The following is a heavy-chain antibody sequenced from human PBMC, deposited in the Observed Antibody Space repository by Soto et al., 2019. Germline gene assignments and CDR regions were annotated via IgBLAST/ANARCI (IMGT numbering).Heavy chain of an antibody. J-gene: IGHJ4*02. Sequence: QVQLRESGPGRVKPSQTLSLTCTVSGGSISSADYYWTWIRQPPGKGLEWIGYIFHSGSTSDNPSLKSRVTISVDTSKNQFSLRLSSVTAADTAVYYCARGWGYYDSSGYTFDYWGQGTLVTVSS. CDR1: GGSISSADYY. CDR2: IFHSGST. V-gene: IGHV4-30-4*01. CDR3: ARGWGYYDSSGYTFDY. D-gene: IGHD3-22*01.